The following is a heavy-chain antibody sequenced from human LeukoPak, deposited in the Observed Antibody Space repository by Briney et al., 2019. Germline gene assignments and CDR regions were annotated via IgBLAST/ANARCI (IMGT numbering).Heavy chain of an antibody. D-gene: IGHD3-10*01. V-gene: IGHV3-7*05. J-gene: IGHJ4*01. CDR2: IKRDGSDK. CDR3: ARDVSGVLDY. CDR1: GFTFSSYW. Sequence: GGSLRLSCAASGFTFSSYWMSWVRQAPGRGLEWVANIKRDGSDKNYVDSVKGRFTVSSDNAKNSLYLQMNSLRAEDTAVYYCARDVSGVLDYWGQGTLVTVSS.